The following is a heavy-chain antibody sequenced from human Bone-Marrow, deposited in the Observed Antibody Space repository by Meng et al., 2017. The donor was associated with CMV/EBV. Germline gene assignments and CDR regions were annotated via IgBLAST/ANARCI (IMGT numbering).Heavy chain of an antibody. CDR2: ISYDGSNK. J-gene: IGHJ4*02. CDR1: GFTFNTYA. Sequence: GESLKISCAASGFTFNTYAMHWVRQAPGKGLEWVAVISYDGSNKYTADSVQGRLTISRDNSKNTLYLQMNSLRAEDTAVYYCAKRGKSGIAVAGTIGYWGQGTLVTVSS. V-gene: IGHV3-30*04. D-gene: IGHD6-19*01. CDR3: AKRGKSGIAVAGTIGY.